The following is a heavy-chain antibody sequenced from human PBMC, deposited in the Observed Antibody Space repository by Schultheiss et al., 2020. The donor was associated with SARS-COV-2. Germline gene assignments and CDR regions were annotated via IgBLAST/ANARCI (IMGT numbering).Heavy chain of an antibody. D-gene: IGHD2-15*01. CDR3: VRDRSWWTPYNCFDL. CDR2: IRSSGRDI. V-gene: IGHV3-21*01. J-gene: IGHJ5*02. Sequence: GESLKISCATSGFTFSDHYMDWVRQAPGKGLEFVASIRSSGRDIYYADSMQGRFTVSRDNANNSLYLQMHSLRAEDTAVYYCVRDRSWWTPYNCFDLWGRGTLVTVSS. CDR1: GFTFSDHY.